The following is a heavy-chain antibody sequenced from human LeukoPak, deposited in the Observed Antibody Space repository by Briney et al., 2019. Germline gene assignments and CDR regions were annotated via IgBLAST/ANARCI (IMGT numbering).Heavy chain of an antibody. D-gene: IGHD6-19*01. V-gene: IGHV3-53*01. CDR2: IYSGGST. Sequence: GGSLRLSCAASGFTFSSYWMRWVRQAPGKGLEWVSVIYSGGSTYYADSVKGRFTISRDNSKNTLYLQMNSLRAEDTAVFYCARESDGIAVTGMGYYGMDVWGQGTTVTVSS. J-gene: IGHJ6*02. CDR3: ARESDGIAVTGMGYYGMDV. CDR1: GFTFSSYW.